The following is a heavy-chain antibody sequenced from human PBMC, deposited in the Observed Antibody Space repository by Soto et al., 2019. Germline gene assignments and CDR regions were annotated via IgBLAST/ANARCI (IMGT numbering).Heavy chain of an antibody. CDR1: GFTFSSYA. Sequence: EVQLLESGGGLVQPGGSLRLSCAASGFTFSSYAMSWVRQAPGKGLEWVSAISGSGGSTYYANSVKGRFTISRDNSKNTLYLKMNSLRAEDTAVYYCAKARALFEYSNPYYFDYWGQGTLVTVSS. CDR3: AKARALFEYSNPYYFDY. CDR2: ISGSGGST. D-gene: IGHD6-6*01. V-gene: IGHV3-23*01. J-gene: IGHJ4*02.